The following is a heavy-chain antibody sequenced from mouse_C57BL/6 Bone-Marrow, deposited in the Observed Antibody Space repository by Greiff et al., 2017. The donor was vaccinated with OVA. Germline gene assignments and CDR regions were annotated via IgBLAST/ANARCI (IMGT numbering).Heavy chain of an antibody. CDR1: GYTFTSYW. CDR2: IHPNSGST. V-gene: IGHV1-64*01. Sequence: QVQLQQPGAELVKPGASVKLSCTASGYTFTSYWMHWVKQRPGQGLEWIGRIHPNSGSTNYNAKFKSKATLTVDKSSSTAYMQLSSLTSEDSAVYYCAGSIYYDYDVWFAYWGRGTRVTVSA. CDR3: AGSIYYDYDVWFAY. D-gene: IGHD2-4*01. J-gene: IGHJ3*01.